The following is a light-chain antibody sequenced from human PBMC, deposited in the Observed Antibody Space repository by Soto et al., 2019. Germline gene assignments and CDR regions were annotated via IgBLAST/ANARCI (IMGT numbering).Light chain of an antibody. Sequence: EIVLTQSPGTLSFSPGERATLSFRASQSVSSSYLAWYQQKPGQAPRLLIYGASSRATGIPDRFSGSGSGTDFTLTISRLEPEDFAVYYCQQYGSPITFGQGTRLEIK. CDR1: QSVSSSY. CDR2: GAS. CDR3: QQYGSPIT. V-gene: IGKV3-20*01. J-gene: IGKJ5*01.